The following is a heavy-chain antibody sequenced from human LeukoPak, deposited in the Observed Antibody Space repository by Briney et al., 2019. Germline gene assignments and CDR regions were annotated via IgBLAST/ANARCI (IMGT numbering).Heavy chain of an antibody. V-gene: IGHV3-23*01. CDR2: ISDSGGST. Sequence: PGGSLRLSCAASGFTFSISAMSWVRQAPGKGLEWASGISDSGGSTFYADSVKGRFTISRDNSKNILYLQMNSLRADDTAVYYCAKVGESNYDILTGYYTPYYFDYWGQGTLVTVSS. CDR1: GFTFSISA. D-gene: IGHD3-9*01. J-gene: IGHJ4*02. CDR3: AKVGESNYDILTGYYTPYYFDY.